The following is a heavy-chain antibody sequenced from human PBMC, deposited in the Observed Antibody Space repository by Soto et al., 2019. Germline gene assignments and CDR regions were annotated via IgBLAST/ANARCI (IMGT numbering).Heavy chain of an antibody. CDR2: ISDDGNTK. Sequence: GGSLRLSCAASGFSFGTYAMYWVRQAPGRGLEWVAVISDDGNTKYYADYVKGRFTISRDNSRNTLYLQIYSLRTEDAAVYYCARVGYCSGGSCYFDYWGQGTLVTVSS. D-gene: IGHD2-15*01. J-gene: IGHJ4*02. CDR3: ARVGYCSGGSCYFDY. V-gene: IGHV3-30-3*01. CDR1: GFSFGTYA.